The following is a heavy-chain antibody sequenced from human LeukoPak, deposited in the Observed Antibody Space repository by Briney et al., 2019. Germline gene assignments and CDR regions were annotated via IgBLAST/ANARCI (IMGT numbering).Heavy chain of an antibody. CDR1: VDSLSSDSYY. Sequence: SSETLSLTCTLSVDSLSSDSYYCRSIRRPPGKGLECHGYIYYSGRTNNNPSLKSQVTISVDTSKNQFSLKLSSGPAANRALYYCARGTLDSIIWYVIFRDFDYWGQGTLVTVSS. D-gene: IGHD6-13*01. CDR3: ARGTLDSIIWYVIFRDFDY. J-gene: IGHJ4*02. CDR2: IYYSGRT. V-gene: IGHV4-61*01.